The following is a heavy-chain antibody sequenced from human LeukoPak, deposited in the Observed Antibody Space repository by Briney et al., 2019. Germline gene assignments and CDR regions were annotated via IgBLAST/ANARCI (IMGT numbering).Heavy chain of an antibody. V-gene: IGHV1-69*13. Sequence: AASVKVPCKASGGTFSSYAISWVRQAPGQGLEWMGGIIPIFGTANYAQKFQGRVTITADESTSTAYMELSSLRSEDTAVYYCARDKGSGSYNWFDPWGQGTLVTVSS. CDR2: IIPIFGTA. J-gene: IGHJ5*02. D-gene: IGHD3-10*01. CDR1: GGTFSSYA. CDR3: ARDKGSGSYNWFDP.